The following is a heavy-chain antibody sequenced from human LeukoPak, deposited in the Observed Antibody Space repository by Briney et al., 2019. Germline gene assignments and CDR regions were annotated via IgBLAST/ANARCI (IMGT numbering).Heavy chain of an antibody. J-gene: IGHJ3*02. CDR2: IYTSEST. D-gene: IGHD5-24*01. CDR1: GGSISSYY. Sequence: SETLSLTCTVSGGSISSYYWSWIRQPAGKGLEWIGHIYTSESTNYNPSLKSRVTMSLDTSKNQLSLRLSSVTAADTAVFYCARHRADMATITDDAFDIWGQGTMVTVSS. V-gene: IGHV4-4*07. CDR3: ARHRADMATITDDAFDI.